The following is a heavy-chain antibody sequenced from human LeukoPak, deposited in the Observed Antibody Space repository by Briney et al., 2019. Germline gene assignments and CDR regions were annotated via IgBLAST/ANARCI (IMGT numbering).Heavy chain of an antibody. CDR2: IRSTANGYAT. V-gene: IGHV3-73*01. Sequence: GGSLRLSCAASEFTFSGSALHWVRQASGKGLEWVGRIRSTANGYATAYAASVKGRFTISRDDSKNTAYLQMDSLKTEDTAVYYCTGNYYGSGSYADFDYWGQGTLVTVSS. D-gene: IGHD3-10*01. CDR1: EFTFSGSA. CDR3: TGNYYGSGSYADFDY. J-gene: IGHJ4*02.